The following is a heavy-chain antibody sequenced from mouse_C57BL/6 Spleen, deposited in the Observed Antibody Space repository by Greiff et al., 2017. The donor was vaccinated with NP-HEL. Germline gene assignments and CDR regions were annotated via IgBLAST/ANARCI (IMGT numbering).Heavy chain of an antibody. CDR1: GFNIKDYY. V-gene: IGHV14-2*01. Sequence: VHVKQSGAELVKPGASVKLSCTASGFNIKDYYMHWVKQRTEQGLEWIGRIDPEDGETKYAPKFQGKATITADTSSNTAYLQLSSLTSEDTAVYYCALDSSGQYYFDYWGQGTTLTVSS. CDR2: IDPEDGET. D-gene: IGHD3-2*02. CDR3: ALDSSGQYYFDY. J-gene: IGHJ2*01.